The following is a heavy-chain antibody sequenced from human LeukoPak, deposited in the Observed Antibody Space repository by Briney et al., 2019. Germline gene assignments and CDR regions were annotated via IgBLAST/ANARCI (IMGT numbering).Heavy chain of an antibody. CDR3: AKRWATGDY. CDR2: IKQDGSER. Sequence: GGSLRLSCAASGFTFSSYAMSWVRQAPGKGLEWVANIKQDGSERYYVDSVKGRFTISRDNAKNSLYLQMNSLRAEDTAVYYCAKRWATGDYWGQGTLVTVSS. CDR1: GFTFSSYA. J-gene: IGHJ4*02. V-gene: IGHV3-7*01. D-gene: IGHD4-23*01.